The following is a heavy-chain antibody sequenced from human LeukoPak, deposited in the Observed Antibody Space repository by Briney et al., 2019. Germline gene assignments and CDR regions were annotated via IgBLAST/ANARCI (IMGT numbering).Heavy chain of an antibody. D-gene: IGHD3-22*01. CDR1: GGSFSGYY. CDR2: INNSGST. J-gene: IGHJ4*02. CDR3: ARALPPYISGASCYSVEYIYYYDSRRLYYFDY. V-gene: IGHV4-34*01. Sequence: PQTLSLTCAVYGGSFSGYYWSWIRQPPGKGLEWIGEINNSGSTHYNPSLKSRVSISVATSKTHFSLTLTSVPAADTAVHYCARALPPYISGASCYSVEYIYYYDSRRLYYFDYWGQGTLVTVSS.